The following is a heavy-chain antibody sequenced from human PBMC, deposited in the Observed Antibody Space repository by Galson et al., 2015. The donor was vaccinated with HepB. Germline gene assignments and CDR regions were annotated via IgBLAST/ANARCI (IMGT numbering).Heavy chain of an antibody. Sequence: SLRLSCAASGFSFSDYYMSWIRQAPGKGLEWVSYISSSGSYTNYADSVKGRFTISTDNAKKTLYLQMNSLRVEDTAVYYCARGSGIADYWGQGTLVTVSS. D-gene: IGHD1-26*01. CDR1: GFSFSDYY. CDR3: ARGSGIADY. V-gene: IGHV3-11*06. J-gene: IGHJ4*02. CDR2: ISSSGSYT.